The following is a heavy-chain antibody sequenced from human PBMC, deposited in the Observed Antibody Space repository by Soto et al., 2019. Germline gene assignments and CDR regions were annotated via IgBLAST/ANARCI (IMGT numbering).Heavy chain of an antibody. CDR1: GFTVSNNY. CDR3: AKDISYDSSGYYEN. D-gene: IGHD3-22*01. CDR2: ISWNSGSI. J-gene: IGHJ4*02. V-gene: IGHV3-9*01. Sequence: GGSLRLSCAASGFTVSNNYMSWVRQVPGKGLEWVSGISWNSGSIGYADSVKGRFTISRDNAKNSLYLQMNSLRAEDTALYYCAKDISYDSSGYYENWGQGTLVTVSS.